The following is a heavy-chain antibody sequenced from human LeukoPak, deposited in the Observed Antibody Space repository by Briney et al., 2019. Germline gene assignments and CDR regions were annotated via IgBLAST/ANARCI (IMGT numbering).Heavy chain of an antibody. V-gene: IGHV4-59*01. J-gene: IGHJ4*02. CDR1: GGSISSYY. CDR3: ARDSGSGTYY. CDR2: IYYTGST. Sequence: SETLSLTCTVSGGSISSYYWSWIRQPPGKGLEWIGHIYYTGSTNYNPSLKSRVTISIDTSKNQFSLQLSSVTAADTAVYYCARDSGSGTYYWGQGTLVTVSS. D-gene: IGHD6-19*01.